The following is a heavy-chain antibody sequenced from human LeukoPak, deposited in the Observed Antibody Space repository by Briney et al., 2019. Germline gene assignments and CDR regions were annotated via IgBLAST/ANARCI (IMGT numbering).Heavy chain of an antibody. CDR2: INHSGST. V-gene: IGHV4-34*01. Sequence: SETLSLTCAVYGGSFSGYNWSWIRQPPGKGLEWIGEINHSGSTNYNPSLKSGVTISVDTSKNQFSLKLTSVTAAETAVYYCTRSGLTGMRKYPRADYYYYGLGVWGQGTAVTVSS. D-gene: IGHD1-14*01. CDR1: GGSFSGYN. CDR3: TRSGLTGMRKYPRADYYYYGLGV. J-gene: IGHJ6*02.